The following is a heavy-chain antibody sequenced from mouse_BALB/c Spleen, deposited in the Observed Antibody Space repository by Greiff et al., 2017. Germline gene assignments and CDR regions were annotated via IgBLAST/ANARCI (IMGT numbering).Heavy chain of an antibody. Sequence: EVKLMESGGGLVQPGGSRKLSCAASGFTFSSFGMHWVRQAPEKGLEWVAYISSGSSTIYYADTVKGRFTISRDNPKNTLFLQMTSLRSEDTAMYYCAATMTKRYAMDYWGQGTSVTVSS. V-gene: IGHV5-17*02. CDR1: GFTFSSFG. CDR3: AATMTKRYAMDY. D-gene: IGHD2-4*01. J-gene: IGHJ4*01. CDR2: ISSGSSTI.